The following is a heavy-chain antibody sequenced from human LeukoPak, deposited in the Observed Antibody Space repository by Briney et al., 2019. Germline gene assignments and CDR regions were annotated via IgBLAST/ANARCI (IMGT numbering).Heavy chain of an antibody. V-gene: IGHV4-4*07. Sequence: SETLSLTCTVSGVSISTYYWSWIRQPAGKGLEWIGRIYPRGSTNYNPSLKSRVTMSVDTSMNQFSLKLTSVTAADTAVYYCARGRYCSADICSGGDAFDIWGQGTMVSVPS. CDR1: GVSISTYY. J-gene: IGHJ3*02. D-gene: IGHD2-15*01. CDR2: IYPRGST. CDR3: ARGRYCSADICSGGDAFDI.